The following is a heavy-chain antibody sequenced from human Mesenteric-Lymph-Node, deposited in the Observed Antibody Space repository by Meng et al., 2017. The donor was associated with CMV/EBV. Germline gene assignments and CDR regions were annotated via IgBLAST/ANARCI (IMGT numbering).Heavy chain of an antibody. D-gene: IGHD4-23*01. V-gene: IGHV4-59*01. CDR3: AGGRWSNFDY. J-gene: IGHJ4*02. Sequence: GSLRLSCTVSGASIKTYYWTWIRQPPGKRLEWIGYFYYSGSNNYNPSLNSRVTISLDTSRNQISLNLRSVTAADTAMYYCAGGRWSNFDYWGQGRLVTVSS. CDR1: GASIKTYY. CDR2: FYYSGSN.